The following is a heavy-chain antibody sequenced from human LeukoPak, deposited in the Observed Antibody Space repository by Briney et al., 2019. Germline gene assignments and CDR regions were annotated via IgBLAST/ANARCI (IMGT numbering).Heavy chain of an antibody. J-gene: IGHJ5*02. D-gene: IGHD2-8*02. V-gene: IGHV3-66*01. CDR1: GFTVSSNY. CDR2: MYRGDRT. Sequence: GGSLRLSCAASGFTVSSNYVSWVRQAPGKGLEWVSFMYRGDRTYYADSVKGRFTMSRDDMKKTVYLQMDSLRAEDTAVYYCASSHCTAGSCNWFDPWGQGTLVTVSP. CDR3: ASSHCTAGSCNWFDP.